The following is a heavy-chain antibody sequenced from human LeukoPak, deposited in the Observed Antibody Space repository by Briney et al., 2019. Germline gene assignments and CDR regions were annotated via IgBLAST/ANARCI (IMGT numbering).Heavy chain of an antibody. CDR2: INHSGST. D-gene: IGHD2-2*01. Sequence: SETLSLTCAVYGGSFGGYYWSWIRQPPGKGLEWIGEINHSGSTNYNPSLKSRVTISVDTSKNQFSLKLSSVTAADTAVYYCARGRGLGYCSSTSCATREYYFDYWGQGTLVTVSS. CDR3: ARGRGLGYCSSTSCATREYYFDY. CDR1: GGSFGGYY. V-gene: IGHV4-34*01. J-gene: IGHJ4*02.